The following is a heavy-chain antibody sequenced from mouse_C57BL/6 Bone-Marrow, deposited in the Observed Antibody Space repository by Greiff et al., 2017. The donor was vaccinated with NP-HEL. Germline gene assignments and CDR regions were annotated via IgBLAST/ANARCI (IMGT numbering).Heavy chain of an antibody. CDR3: ARQVGRGFAY. Sequence: VKLMESGAELVKPGASVKISCKASGYAFSSYWMNWVKQRPGKGLEWIGQIYPGDGDTNYNGKFKGKATLTADKSSSTAYMQLSSLTSEDSAVYFCARQVGRGFAYRGEGTLVTVSA. CDR2: IYPGDGDT. CDR1: GYAFSSYW. D-gene: IGHD4-1*02. V-gene: IGHV1-80*01. J-gene: IGHJ3*01.